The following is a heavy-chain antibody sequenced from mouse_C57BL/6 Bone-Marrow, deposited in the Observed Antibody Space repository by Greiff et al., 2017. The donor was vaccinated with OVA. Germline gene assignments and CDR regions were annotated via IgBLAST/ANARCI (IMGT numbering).Heavy chain of an antibody. Sequence: VQLQQSGPELVKPGASVKISCKASGYAFSSSWMNWVKQRPGKGLEWIGRIYPGDGDTNYNGKFKGKATLTADKSSSTAYMQLSSLTSEDSAVYFCAGYYDYPWFAYWGQGTLVTVSA. D-gene: IGHD2-4*01. J-gene: IGHJ3*01. CDR2: IYPGDGDT. CDR1: GYAFSSSW. CDR3: AGYYDYPWFAY. V-gene: IGHV1-82*01.